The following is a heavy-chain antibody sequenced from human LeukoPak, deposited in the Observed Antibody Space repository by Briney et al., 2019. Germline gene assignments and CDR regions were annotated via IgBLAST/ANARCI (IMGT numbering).Heavy chain of an antibody. D-gene: IGHD2-15*01. Sequence: GGSLRLSCAASGFTFSSYGMHWVRQAPGKGLEWVAVTWYDGSNKYYADSVKGRFTISRDNSKNTLYLQMNSLRAEDTAVYYCARGSNCSGGSCYPDVDYWGQGTLVTVSS. CDR2: TWYDGSNK. CDR3: ARGSNCSGGSCYPDVDY. J-gene: IGHJ4*02. V-gene: IGHV3-33*01. CDR1: GFTFSSYG.